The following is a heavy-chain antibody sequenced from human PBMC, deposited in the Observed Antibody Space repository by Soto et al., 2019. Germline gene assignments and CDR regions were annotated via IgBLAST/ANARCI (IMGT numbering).Heavy chain of an antibody. D-gene: IGHD6-13*01. J-gene: IGHJ4*02. CDR3: ARDLVTAPRTRMDY. Sequence: EVQLLESGGGLVQPGGSLRLSCAASGFTFSSYAMSWVRQAPGKGLEWVAVITGTSDTIYYADSVKGRFTISRDNSKTTLYLLMNGLRAEDTAVYYCARDLVTAPRTRMDYWGQGTLVTVSS. CDR2: ITGTSDTI. V-gene: IGHV3-23*01. CDR1: GFTFSSYA.